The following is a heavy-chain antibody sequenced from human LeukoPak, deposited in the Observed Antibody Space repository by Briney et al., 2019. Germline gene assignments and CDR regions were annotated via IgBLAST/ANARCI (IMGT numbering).Heavy chain of an antibody. CDR1: GFTFSSYS. V-gene: IGHV3-21*01. CDR3: ARDLHFPLDGG. Sequence: GGSLRLSCAASGFTFSSYSMNWVRQAPGKGLEWVSSISSSSSYIYYADSVKGRFTISRDNAKNSLYLRMNSLRAEDTAVYYCARDLHFPLDGGWGQGTLVTVSS. J-gene: IGHJ4*02. D-gene: IGHD3-3*01. CDR2: ISSSSSYI.